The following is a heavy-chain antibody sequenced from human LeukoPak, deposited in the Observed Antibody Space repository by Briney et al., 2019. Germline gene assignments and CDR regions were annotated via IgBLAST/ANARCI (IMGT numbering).Heavy chain of an antibody. CDR1: GFTFSTYS. D-gene: IGHD4-23*01. CDR2: ISGSSRTM. J-gene: IGHJ4*02. CDR3: ARDLGLYDYGGNIDY. V-gene: IGHV3-48*04. Sequence: PGGSLRLSCAASGFTFSTYSMNWVRQAPGKGLEWVSYISGSSRTMYYADSVKGRSTISRDNVKKSLYLQMNSLRAEDTAVYYCARDLGLYDYGGNIDYWGQGTLVTVSS.